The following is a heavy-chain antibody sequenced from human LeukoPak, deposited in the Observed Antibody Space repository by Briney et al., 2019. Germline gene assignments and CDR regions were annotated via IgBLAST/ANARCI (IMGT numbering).Heavy chain of an antibody. CDR1: GYTLTELS. CDR2: IYPEDGET. J-gene: IGHJ1*01. Sequence: GASVKVSCKVSGYTLTELSMHWVRQAPGKGHERMGGIYPEDGETIYAQKFQGRVTMTEDTSTDTAYMELSSLRSEDTAVYYCATGAHYSSGWYEYFQHWGQGTLVTVSS. CDR3: ATGAHYSSGWYEYFQH. D-gene: IGHD6-19*01. V-gene: IGHV1-24*01.